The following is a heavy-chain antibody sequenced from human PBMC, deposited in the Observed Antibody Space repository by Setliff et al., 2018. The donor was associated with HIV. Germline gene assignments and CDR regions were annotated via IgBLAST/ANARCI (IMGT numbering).Heavy chain of an antibody. CDR1: GFTFRSFD. V-gene: IGHV3-13*01. CDR2: IGTLSDT. CDR3: VRDYGSGTNFFYSMDV. Sequence: GGSLRLSCAASGFTFRSFDMHWVRQAPGKGLEWVSCIGTLSDTYYPNSVKGRFTISRDSAKNSLYLQMNSLRAEDTAVYYCVRDYGSGTNFFYSMDVWGKGTTVTV. D-gene: IGHD3-10*01. J-gene: IGHJ6*03.